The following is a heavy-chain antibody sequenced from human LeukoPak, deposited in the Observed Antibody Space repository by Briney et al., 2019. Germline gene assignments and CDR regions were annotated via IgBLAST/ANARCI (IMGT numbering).Heavy chain of an antibody. CDR2: IHPSGST. J-gene: IGHJ4*02. Sequence: SETLSLTCTVSGDSISNYYWSWIRQPAGKGLEWIGRIHPSGSTNYNPSLKSRVTLSVDTSKNQFSLKLSSVTAADTAVYYCARGPPPDFDYWGRGTLVTVSS. CDR3: ARGPPPDFDY. CDR1: GDSISNYY. V-gene: IGHV4-4*07.